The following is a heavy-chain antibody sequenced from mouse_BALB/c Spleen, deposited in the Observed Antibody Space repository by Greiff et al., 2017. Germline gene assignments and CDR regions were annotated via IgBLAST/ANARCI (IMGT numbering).Heavy chain of an antibody. V-gene: IGHV2-9-2*01. D-gene: IGHD1-1*01. J-gene: IGHJ4*01. CDR1: GFSLTSYD. Sequence: VQLVESGPGLVAPSQSLSITCTVSGFSLTSYDISWIRQPPGKGLEWLGVIWTGGGTNYNSAFMSRLSISKDNSKSQVFLKMNSLQTDDTAIYYCVRDRYYGSSSISMNYWGQGTSVTVSS. CDR3: VRDRYYGSSSISMNY. CDR2: IWTGGGT.